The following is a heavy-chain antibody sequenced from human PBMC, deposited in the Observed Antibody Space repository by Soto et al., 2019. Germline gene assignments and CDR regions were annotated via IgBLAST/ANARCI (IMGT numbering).Heavy chain of an antibody. Sequence: SVKVSCKVSAYTLTELSMHWVRQAPGKGLEWMGGFDPEDGETIYAQKFQGRVTMTEDTSTDTAYMELSSLRSEDTAVYYFATEAPKYYYDSSGGEVFDYWGQGTLVTVSS. CDR2: FDPEDGET. D-gene: IGHD3-22*01. CDR1: AYTLTELS. V-gene: IGHV1-24*01. CDR3: ATEAPKYYYDSSGGEVFDY. J-gene: IGHJ4*02.